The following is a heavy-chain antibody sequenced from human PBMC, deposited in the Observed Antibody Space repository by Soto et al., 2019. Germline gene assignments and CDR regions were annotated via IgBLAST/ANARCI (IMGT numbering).Heavy chain of an antibody. V-gene: IGHV4-31*03. Sequence: SETLSLTCTVSGGSISSGGYYWSWIRQHPGKGLEWIGYIYYSGSTYYNPSLKSRVTISVDTSKNQFSLKLSSVTAADTAVYYCARELQDDSSGYYFRAAGNWFDPWGQGTLVTVSS. J-gene: IGHJ5*02. D-gene: IGHD3-22*01. CDR3: ARELQDDSSGYYFRAAGNWFDP. CDR2: IYYSGST. CDR1: GGSISSGGYY.